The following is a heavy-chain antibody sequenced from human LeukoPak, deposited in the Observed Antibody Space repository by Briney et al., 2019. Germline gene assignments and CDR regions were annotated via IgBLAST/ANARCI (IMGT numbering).Heavy chain of an antibody. V-gene: IGHV1-18*01. CDR3: ARLSGLGPDSPWELDR. Sequence: ASVKVSCKASGYTFTSYGISWVRQAPGQGLEWMGWISAYNGNTNYAQKVKGRVTMTTDTSTSTAYMELRSLRSDDTAVYYCARLSGLGPDSPWELDRWGQGTLVTVSS. CDR1: GYTFTSYG. D-gene: IGHD1-26*01. J-gene: IGHJ4*02. CDR2: ISAYNGNT.